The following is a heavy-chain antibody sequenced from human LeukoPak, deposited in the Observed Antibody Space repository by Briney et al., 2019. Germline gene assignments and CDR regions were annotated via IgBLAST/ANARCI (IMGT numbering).Heavy chain of an antibody. CDR2: IYPGDSDT. Sequence: GESLKISCKGSGYSFTSYWIGWVRQMPGKGLEWMGIIYPGDSDTRYSPSFQGQVTLSADKSISTAYLQWSSLKASDTAMYYCARRGRGYYGSGSYLGFDYWGQGTLVTVSS. CDR3: ARRGRGYYGSGSYLGFDY. CDR1: GYSFTSYW. V-gene: IGHV5-51*01. J-gene: IGHJ4*02. D-gene: IGHD3-10*01.